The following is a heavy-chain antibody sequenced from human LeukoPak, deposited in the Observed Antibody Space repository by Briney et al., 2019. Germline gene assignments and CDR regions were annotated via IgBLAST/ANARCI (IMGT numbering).Heavy chain of an antibody. Sequence: GAAVTVSFLSSVYTLPNYGISWVRQPPGQGLTWMGWISAYNGNTNYAQKVQGRVTMTTDTSTSTAYMELRSLKSDDTAVYYCARGGNGWSFDYWGQGTLVTVSS. CDR3: ARGGNGWSFDY. J-gene: IGHJ4*02. D-gene: IGHD6-19*01. V-gene: IGHV1-18*01. CDR2: ISAYNGNT. CDR1: VYTLPNYG.